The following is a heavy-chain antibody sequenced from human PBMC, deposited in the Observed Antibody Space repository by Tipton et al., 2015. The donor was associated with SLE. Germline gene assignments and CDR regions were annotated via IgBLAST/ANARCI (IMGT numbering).Heavy chain of an antibody. CDR2: IYYSGST. CDR1: GGSISSYY. CDR3: ARGRAYYDFWSGYPDYYYYGMDV. D-gene: IGHD3-3*01. J-gene: IGHJ6*02. Sequence: TLSLTCTVSGGSISSYYWSWIRQPPGKGLEWIGYIYYSGSTNYNPSLKSRVTISVDTSKNQFSLKLSSVTAADTAMYYCARGRAYYDFWSGYPDYYYYGMDVWGQGTTVTVSS. V-gene: IGHV4-59*01.